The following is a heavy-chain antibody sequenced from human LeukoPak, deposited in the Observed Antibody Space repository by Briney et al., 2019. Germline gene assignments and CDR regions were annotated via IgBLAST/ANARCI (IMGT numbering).Heavy chain of an antibody. CDR3: ARDSNGWYNHFDY. CDR2: SYYNSKWYN. CDR1: GDSVSSNSAA. D-gene: IGHD6-19*01. Sequence: SQTLSLTCAISGDSVSSNSAAWNWIRQSPSRGLEWLGRSYYNSKWYNDYAESVKSRITITPDTSKNQFSLQLNSVTPEDTALYYFARDSNGWYNHFDYWGQGTLVTVSS. J-gene: IGHJ4*02. V-gene: IGHV6-1*01.